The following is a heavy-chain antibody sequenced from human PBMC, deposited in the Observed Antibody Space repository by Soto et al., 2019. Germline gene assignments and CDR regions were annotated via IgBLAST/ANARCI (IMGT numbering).Heavy chain of an antibody. D-gene: IGHD6-6*01. V-gene: IGHV3-30-3*01. J-gene: IGHJ6*02. Sequence: GGSLRLSCAASGFTFSSYAMHWVRQAPGKGLEWVAVISYDGSNKYYADSVKGRFTISRDNSKNTLYLQMNSLRAEDTAVYYCARDRGSSSSPPYYYYYYGMDVWGQGTTVTVSS. CDR2: ISYDGSNK. CDR3: ARDRGSSSSPPYYYYYYGMDV. CDR1: GFTFSSYA.